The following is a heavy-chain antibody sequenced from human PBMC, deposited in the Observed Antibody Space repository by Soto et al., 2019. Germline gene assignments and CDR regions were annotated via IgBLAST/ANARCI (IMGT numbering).Heavy chain of an antibody. V-gene: IGHV3-23*01. CDR2: ISGSGGST. D-gene: IGHD2-15*01. Sequence: GGSLRLSCAASGFTFSSYAMSWVRQAPGKGLEWVSAISGSGGSTYYADSVKGRFTISRDNSKNTLYLQMNSLRAEDTAVYYCAKDLLPGVVVVAVTPDYWGQGTLVTGSS. CDR3: AKDLLPGVVVVAVTPDY. CDR1: GFTFSSYA. J-gene: IGHJ4*02.